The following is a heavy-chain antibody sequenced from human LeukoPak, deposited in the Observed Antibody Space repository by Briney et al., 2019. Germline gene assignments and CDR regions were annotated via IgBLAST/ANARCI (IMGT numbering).Heavy chain of an antibody. V-gene: IGHV3-30*04. CDR1: GFTFSSYA. CDR3: ARSEGDCGGDCYPFDY. J-gene: IGHJ4*02. D-gene: IGHD2-21*02. CDR2: IWYDGSNK. Sequence: PGGSLRLSCAASGFTFSSYAMHWVRQAPGKGLEWVAVIWYDGSNKYYADSVKGRFTISRDNSKNTLYLQMNSLRAEDTAVYYCARSEGDCGGDCYPFDYWGQGTLVTVSS.